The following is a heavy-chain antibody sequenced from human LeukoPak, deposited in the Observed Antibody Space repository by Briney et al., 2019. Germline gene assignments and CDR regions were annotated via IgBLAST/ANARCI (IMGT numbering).Heavy chain of an antibody. CDR1: GFTFSSYW. D-gene: IGHD3-16*01. V-gene: IGHV3-74*01. Sequence: GGSLRLSCEASGFTFSSYWMHWVRQAPGKGLVWVSRIKFDGSETNYADSVKGRFTISRDNAKNTLYLQVNSLRAEDTAVYYCARVITYIDSWGQGTLVTASS. J-gene: IGHJ5*01. CDR3: ARVITYIDS. CDR2: IKFDGSET.